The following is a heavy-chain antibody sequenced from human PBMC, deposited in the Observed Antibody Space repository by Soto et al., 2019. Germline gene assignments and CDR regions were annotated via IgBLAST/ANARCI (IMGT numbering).Heavy chain of an antibody. V-gene: IGHV5-51*01. CDR3: ARSPRSSPYFDY. J-gene: IGHJ4*02. CDR1: GYTFSNFW. D-gene: IGHD6-13*01. CDR2: IYPVDHET. Sequence: PGESLKISCQSSGYTFSNFWIGWVRQLPGKGLEWMGIIYPVDHETRYSPSFHGKVTISADRSINTAYLQWNSLEASDTAFYFCARSPRSSPYFDYWGQGALVTVSS.